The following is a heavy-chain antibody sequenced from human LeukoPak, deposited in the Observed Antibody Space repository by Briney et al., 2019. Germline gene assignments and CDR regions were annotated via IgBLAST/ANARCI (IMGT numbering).Heavy chain of an antibody. CDR3: ARDSMVRGVNSFFDY. Sequence: PGGSLRLSCAASGFTFSSYSMNWVRQAPGKGLEWVSSISSSSSYIYYADSVKGRFTISRDNAKNSLYLQMNSLRAEDTAVYYCARDSMVRGVNSFFDYWGQGTLVTVSS. CDR2: ISSSSSYI. J-gene: IGHJ4*02. CDR1: GFTFSSYS. V-gene: IGHV3-21*01. D-gene: IGHD3-10*01.